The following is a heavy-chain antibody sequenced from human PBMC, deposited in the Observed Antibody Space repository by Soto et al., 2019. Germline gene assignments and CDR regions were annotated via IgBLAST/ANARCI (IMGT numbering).Heavy chain of an antibody. D-gene: IGHD3-10*01. V-gene: IGHV3-30*03. CDR2: ITSDGNIK. CDR1: GFTFNIYG. J-gene: IGHJ4*02. Sequence: QVQVVESGGGVVLPGTSLRLSCAASGFTFNIYGLQWVRQAPGKGLEWVAIITSDGNIKYYADSVKGRFTVYRDNSKNTLYLQMNSLRPEDTALYYCARGGDFDYWGQGTLVTVSS. CDR3: ARGGDFDY.